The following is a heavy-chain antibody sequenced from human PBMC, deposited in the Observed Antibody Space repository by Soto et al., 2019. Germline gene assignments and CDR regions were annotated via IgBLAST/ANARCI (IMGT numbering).Heavy chain of an antibody. CDR2: INHSGST. CDR3: ARSGGTIFGVVRWPLYYYYRMDV. D-gene: IGHD3-3*01. V-gene: IGHV4-34*01. CDR1: GGSFSGYY. J-gene: IGHJ6*02. Sequence: SETLSLTCAVYGGSFSGYYWSWIRQPPGKGLEWIGEINHSGSTNYNPSLKSRVTISVDTSKNQFSLKLSSVTAADTAVYYCARSGGTIFGVVRWPLYYYYRMDVWGQGTTVTVSS.